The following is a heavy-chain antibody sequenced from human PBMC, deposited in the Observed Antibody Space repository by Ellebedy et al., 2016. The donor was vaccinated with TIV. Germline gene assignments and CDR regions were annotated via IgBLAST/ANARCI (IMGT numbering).Heavy chain of an antibody. J-gene: IGHJ4*02. CDR1: GFTFSTYS. CDR2: IGSSGNT. D-gene: IGHD5-12*01. CDR3: AKGSGYTFDY. Sequence: GESLKISCAASGFTFSTYSMRSVRQTPGKGLEWVSTIGSSGNTVYADSVKGRFTISREDSKSTLYLQMNSLRAEDTAMYYCAKGSGYTFDYWGQGTLVTVSS. V-gene: IGHV3-23*01.